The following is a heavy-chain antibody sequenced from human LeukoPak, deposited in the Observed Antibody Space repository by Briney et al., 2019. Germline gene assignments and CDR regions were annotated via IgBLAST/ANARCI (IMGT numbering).Heavy chain of an antibody. Sequence: SETLSLTCTVSGGSISSYYWSWIRQPPGKGLEWIGYIYYSGSTNYNPSLKSRVTISVDTSKNQFSLKLSSVTAADTAVYYCARLRDYYDSSGYYYYYYGMDVWGQGTTVTVSS. V-gene: IGHV4-59*08. CDR2: IYYSGST. CDR1: GGSISSYY. J-gene: IGHJ6*02. CDR3: ARLRDYYDSSGYYYYYYGMDV. D-gene: IGHD3-22*01.